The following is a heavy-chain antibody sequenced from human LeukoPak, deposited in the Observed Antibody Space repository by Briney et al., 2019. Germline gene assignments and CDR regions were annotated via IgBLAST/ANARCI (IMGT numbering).Heavy chain of an antibody. Sequence: GASVKVSCKASGGTFSSYAISWVRQAPGQGLEWMGGIIPIFGTANYAQKFQGRVTITADESTSTACMELSSLRSEDTAVYYCARDSMNINPRGPRGYGSAHNWFDPWGQGTLVTVSS. CDR2: IIPIFGTA. CDR3: ARDSMNINPRGPRGYGSAHNWFDP. V-gene: IGHV1-69*13. CDR1: GGTFSSYA. J-gene: IGHJ5*02. D-gene: IGHD3-10*01.